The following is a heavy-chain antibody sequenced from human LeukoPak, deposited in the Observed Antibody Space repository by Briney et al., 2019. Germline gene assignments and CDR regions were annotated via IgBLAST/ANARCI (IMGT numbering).Heavy chain of an antibody. CDR1: GGSISSYY. J-gene: IGHJ4*02. Sequence: SETLSLTCTVSGGSISSYYWSWIRQPPGKGLEWIGYIYYSGTTNYNPSLKSRVTISVDTSKNQFSLRLSSVTAADTAVYYCARLAPYPGVWASDYWGQGTLVTVSS. CDR2: IYYSGTT. D-gene: IGHD6-13*01. CDR3: ARLAPYPGVWASDY. V-gene: IGHV4-59*08.